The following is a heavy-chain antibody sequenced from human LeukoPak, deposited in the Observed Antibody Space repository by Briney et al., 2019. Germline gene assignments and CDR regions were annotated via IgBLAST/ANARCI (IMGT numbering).Heavy chain of an antibody. V-gene: IGHV3-21*01. CDR2: ISDDSNYI. J-gene: IGHJ4*02. CDR3: ARAKQWNYYFDY. D-gene: IGHD6-19*01. CDR1: GFTFSSYS. Sequence: PGGSLRLSCADSGFTFSSYSMHWVRQAPGEGLQWVSSISDDSNYIFYADSIKGRFTISRDNAKNSLYLQMNSLRVEDTALYYCARAKQWNYYFDYWGQGTLVTVSS.